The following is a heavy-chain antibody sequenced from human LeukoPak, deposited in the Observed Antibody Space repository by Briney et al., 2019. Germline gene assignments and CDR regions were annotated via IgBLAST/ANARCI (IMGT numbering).Heavy chain of an antibody. V-gene: IGHV1-69*06. J-gene: IGHJ6*04. CDR3: ARGRAYCSGGSCYSGNYYYGMDV. CDR1: GGTFSSYA. CDR2: IIPIFGTA. Sequence: SVKVSCTASGGTFSSYAISWVRQAPGQGLEWMGGIIPIFGTANYAQKFQGRVTITADKSTSTAYMELSSLRSEDTAVYYCARGRAYCSGGSCYSGNYYYGMDVWGKGTTVTVSS. D-gene: IGHD2-15*01.